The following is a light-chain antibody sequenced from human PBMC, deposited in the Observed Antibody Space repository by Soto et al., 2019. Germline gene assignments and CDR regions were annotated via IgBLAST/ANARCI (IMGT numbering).Light chain of an antibody. J-gene: IGKJ1*01. CDR1: QSVSSY. CDR2: DAS. Sequence: SPATLSLSPGERATLSCRASQSVSSYLAWYQQKPGQAPRLLIYDASNRATGIPARFSGSGSGTEFTLTISSLQPDDFATYYCQQYNSYWTFGQGTKVDIK. V-gene: IGKV3-11*01. CDR3: QQYNSYWT.